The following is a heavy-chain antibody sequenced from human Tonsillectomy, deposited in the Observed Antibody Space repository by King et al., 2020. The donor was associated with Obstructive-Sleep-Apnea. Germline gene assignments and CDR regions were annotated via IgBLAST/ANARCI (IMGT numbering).Heavy chain of an antibody. D-gene: IGHD5-12*01. CDR1: GFTFDDYA. CDR2: ISWNSGNI. CDR3: AKVGEPIILYYGMDV. Sequence: VQLVESGGGLVQPGRSLRLSCAASGFTFDDYAMHWVRQAPGKGLEWVSGISWNSGNIGYADSVKGRFTISRENDKNSLYLQMNSLRAEDTVLNYCAKVGEPIILYYGMDVWGQGTTVTVSS. V-gene: IGHV3-9*01. J-gene: IGHJ6*02.